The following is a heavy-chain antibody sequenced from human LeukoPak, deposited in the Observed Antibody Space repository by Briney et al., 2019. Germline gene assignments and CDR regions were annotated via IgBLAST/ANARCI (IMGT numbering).Heavy chain of an antibody. CDR1: GDSITGYS. CDR3: ARQAASNWFDP. Sequence: SETLSLTCSVSGDSITGYSWSWIRQPPGKGLEWIGYIYYSGDTNYNPSLKSRVTISVDTSKNQFSLKLSSVTAADTAVYCCARQAASNWFDPWGQGTLVTVSS. J-gene: IGHJ5*02. CDR2: IYYSGDT. V-gene: IGHV4-59*08.